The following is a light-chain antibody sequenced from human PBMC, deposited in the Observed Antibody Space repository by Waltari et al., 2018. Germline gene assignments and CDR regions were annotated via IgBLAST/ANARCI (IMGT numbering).Light chain of an antibody. Sequence: SYELTQPHSVSVSPGQRARNTCSGDALPKQSDYWYQQKSGQAPVLVIYEDSKRPSGIPERFSGSSSGTMATLTISGAQVEDEADYYCYSTDSSGNHGVFGGGTKLTVL. CDR1: ALPKQS. J-gene: IGLJ2*01. V-gene: IGLV3-10*01. CDR3: YSTDSSGNHGV. CDR2: EDS.